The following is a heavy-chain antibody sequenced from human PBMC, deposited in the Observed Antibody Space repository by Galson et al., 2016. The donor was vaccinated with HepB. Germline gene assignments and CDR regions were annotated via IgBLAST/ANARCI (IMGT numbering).Heavy chain of an antibody. D-gene: IGHD5-24*01. V-gene: IGHV4-59*01. J-gene: IGHJ4*02. CDR2: IDYSGST. CDR1: GGSISSYY. CDR3: AREGDGYIIDH. Sequence: ETLSLTCIVSGGSISSYYWSWIRQPPGKGLEWIAYIDYSGSTNYNPYLKSRVTISVDTSKNQFSLKLSSVTAADTAVYYCAREGDGYIIDHWGLGTLVTISS.